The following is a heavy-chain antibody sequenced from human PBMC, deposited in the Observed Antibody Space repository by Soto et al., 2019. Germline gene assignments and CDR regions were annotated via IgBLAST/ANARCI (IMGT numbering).Heavy chain of an antibody. CDR1: GFTFSSFW. CDR3: ARDTLIGNTDYGLDV. D-gene: IGHD2-21*01. V-gene: IGHV3-74*01. Sequence: EVQLVESGGGLVQPGGSLRLSCAASGFTFSSFWMHWVRQAPGKGLVWVSRINNDGSSTAYADSVKGRFTISRDNAKSALYLQVTSLRGEDTAVYYCARDTLIGNTDYGLDVWGQGTTVTVSS. J-gene: IGHJ6*02. CDR2: INNDGSST.